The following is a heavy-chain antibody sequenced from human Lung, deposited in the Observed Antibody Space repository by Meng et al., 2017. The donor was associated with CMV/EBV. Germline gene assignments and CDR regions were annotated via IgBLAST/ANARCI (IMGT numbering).Heavy chain of an antibody. V-gene: IGHV3-73*01. CDR1: GFTFSGSA. D-gene: IGHD3-3*01. Sequence: GESLKISCAASGFTFSGSAMHWVRQASGKGLEWVGRIRSKANSYATAYAASVKGRFTISRDDSKNTAYLQMNSLKTEDTAVYYCTSHSYDFWGGMDVWGEGTTVTFSS. CDR3: TSHSYDFWGGMDV. J-gene: IGHJ6*04. CDR2: IRSKANSYAT.